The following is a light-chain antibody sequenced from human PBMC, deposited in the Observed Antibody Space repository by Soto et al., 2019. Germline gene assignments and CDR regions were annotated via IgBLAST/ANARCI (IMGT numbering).Light chain of an antibody. V-gene: IGKV3-20*01. CDR2: GAS. J-gene: IGKJ1*01. CDR1: QSVTSNY. Sequence: IVLTQSPGTLSLSPGERATLSCRASQSVTSNYLAWYQQKPGQAPRLLIFGASNRASGFPARFSGSGSGTEFTLTISSLQSEDFAVYYCQQYNDNWPTFGQGTKVDIK. CDR3: QQYNDNWPT.